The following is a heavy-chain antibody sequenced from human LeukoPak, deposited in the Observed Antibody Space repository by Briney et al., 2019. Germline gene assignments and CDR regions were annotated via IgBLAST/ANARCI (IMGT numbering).Heavy chain of an antibody. CDR3: ARHRRYYGAGTYYSDFDY. CDR2: IYHSGST. V-gene: IGHV4-4*02. D-gene: IGHD3-10*01. J-gene: IGHJ4*02. CDR1: GGSISSSYW. Sequence: PSGTLSLTCGVSGGSISSSYWWSWVRQPPGKGLEWIGEIYHSGSTNYNPSLKSRITISGDTSQNHFSLEVNSVTAADTAIYYCARHRRYYGAGTYYSDFDYWGQGTLVTVSS.